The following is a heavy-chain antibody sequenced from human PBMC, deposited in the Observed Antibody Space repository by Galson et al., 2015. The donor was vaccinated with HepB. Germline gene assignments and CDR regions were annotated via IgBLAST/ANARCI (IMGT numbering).Heavy chain of an antibody. D-gene: IGHD2-2*02. V-gene: IGHV3-23*01. J-gene: IGHJ3*02. CDR1: GFTFSSYA. CDR2: ISGSGGST. Sequence: SLRLSCAASGFTFSSYAMSWVRQAPGKGLEWVSAISGSGGSTYYADSVKGRFTISRDNSKNTLYLQMNCLRAEDTAVYYCAKDDRYCSSTSCYTNAFDIWGQGTMVTVSS. CDR3: AKDDRYCSSTSCYTNAFDI.